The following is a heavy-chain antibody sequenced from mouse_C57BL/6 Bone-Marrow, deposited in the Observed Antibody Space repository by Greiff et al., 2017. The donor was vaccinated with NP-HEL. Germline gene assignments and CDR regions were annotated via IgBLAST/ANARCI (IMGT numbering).Heavy chain of an antibody. V-gene: IGHV5-9-1*02. CDR3: TKEYGKEGMDY. J-gene: IGHJ4*01. Sequence: EVKVEESGEGLVKPGGSLKLSCAASGFTFSSYAMSWVRQTPEKRLEWVAYISSGGDYIYYADTVKGRFTISRDNARNTLYLQMSSLKSEDTAMYYCTKEYGKEGMDYWGQGTSVTVSS. D-gene: IGHD2-1*01. CDR1: GFTFSSYA. CDR2: ISSGGDYI.